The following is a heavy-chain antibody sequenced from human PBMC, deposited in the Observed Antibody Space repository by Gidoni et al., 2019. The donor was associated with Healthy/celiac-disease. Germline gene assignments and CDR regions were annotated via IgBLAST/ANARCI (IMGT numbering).Heavy chain of an antibody. V-gene: IGHV3-74*01. J-gene: IGHJ4*02. CDR1: GFTISSYW. Sequence: EVQLVESGGGLVQPGGSLRLSCAASGFTISSYWMHWVRQAPGKGLVWVSRLNSDGSSTTYADSVKGRFTISRDNAKNTLYLQMNSLRAEDTAMYYCARVFGGYNLFDYWGQGILVTVSS. CDR3: ARVFGGYNLFDY. D-gene: IGHD5-12*01. CDR2: LNSDGSST.